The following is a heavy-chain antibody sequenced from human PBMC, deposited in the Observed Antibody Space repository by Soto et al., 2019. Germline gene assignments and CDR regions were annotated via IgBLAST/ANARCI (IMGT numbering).Heavy chain of an antibody. CDR2: IYPGDSDT. J-gene: IGHJ6*02. Sequence: GESLNISCKGSGYSFTSYWIGWVRQMPGKGLEWMGIIYPGDSDTRYSPSFQGQVTISADKSISTAYLQWSSLKASDTAMYYCARRLPYGDYGKYGMDVWGQGTTVTV. CDR1: GYSFTSYW. CDR3: ARRLPYGDYGKYGMDV. V-gene: IGHV5-51*01. D-gene: IGHD4-17*01.